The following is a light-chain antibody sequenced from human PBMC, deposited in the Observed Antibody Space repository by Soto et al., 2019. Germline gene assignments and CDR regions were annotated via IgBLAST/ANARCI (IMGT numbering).Light chain of an antibody. V-gene: IGKV3-15*01. Sequence: EIVMTQSPATLSVSPGERATLSCRASQSVNSNLAWYQQKPGQAPRLLIYGASTRVAGIPARFSGSGSGTEFSHTISSLQSEDFAVYYCQQYNNRPPDTFGQGTKLEIK. CDR2: GAS. CDR1: QSVNSN. J-gene: IGKJ2*01. CDR3: QQYNNRPPDT.